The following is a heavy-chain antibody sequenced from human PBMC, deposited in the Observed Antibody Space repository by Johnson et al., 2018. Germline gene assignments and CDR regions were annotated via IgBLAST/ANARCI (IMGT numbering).Heavy chain of an antibody. J-gene: IGHJ1*01. CDR2: IWYDGSNK. D-gene: IGHD5-24*01. CDR3: ARNQNATTRRDGYNYPFFQS. Sequence: QVQLVQSGGGVVQPGRSLRLSCAASGFTFSSYGMHWVRQAPGKGLEWVAVIWYDGSNKYYADSVKGRFTISRDNSKNTRYLQMNSLGAEGTAVYYCARNQNATTRRDGYNYPFFQSWGQGTLVTVSS. V-gene: IGHV3-33*01. CDR1: GFTFSSYG.